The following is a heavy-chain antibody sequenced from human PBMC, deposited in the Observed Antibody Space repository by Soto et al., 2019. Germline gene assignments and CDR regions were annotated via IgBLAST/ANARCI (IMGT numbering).Heavy chain of an antibody. V-gene: IGHV3-48*02. CDR3: ARGIAAAEGRHFDY. CDR2: ISVSTTTI. Sequence: GGSLRLSCSASGFTFSSHSMNWVRQAPGKGLEWVSYISVSTTTIYYADSVEGRFTVSRDNAKNSLYLQMNSLRDDDTAVYFCARGIAAAEGRHFDYWGKGTPVTV. CDR1: GFTFSSHS. D-gene: IGHD6-13*01. J-gene: IGHJ4*02.